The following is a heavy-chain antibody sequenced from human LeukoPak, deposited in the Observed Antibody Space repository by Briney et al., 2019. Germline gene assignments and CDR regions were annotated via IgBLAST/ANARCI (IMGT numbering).Heavy chain of an antibody. D-gene: IGHD4-17*01. V-gene: IGHV1-18*01. J-gene: IGHJ4*02. CDR2: ISAYNGNT. Sequence: ASVKVSCKASGYTFTSYGISWVRQAPGQGLEWMGWISAYNGNTNYAQKLQGRVTMTTDTSTSTAYMELRSLRSDDTAVYYCARAGVYGDYSSSFDYWGQGTLVTVSS. CDR3: ARAGVYGDYSSSFDY. CDR1: GYTFTSYG.